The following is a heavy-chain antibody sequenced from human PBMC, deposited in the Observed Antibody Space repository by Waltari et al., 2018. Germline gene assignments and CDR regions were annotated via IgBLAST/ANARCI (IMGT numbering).Heavy chain of an antibody. CDR2: ISSSSSYI. V-gene: IGHV3-21*01. CDR1: GFTFSSYS. J-gene: IGHJ2*01. CDR3: ARDSRWYFDL. Sequence: EVQLVESGGGLVKPGGSLRLSCAASGFTFSSYSMHWVRQAPGKGLEWVSSISSSSSYIYYADSVKGRFTISRDNAKNSLYLQMNSLRAEDTAVYYCARDSRWYFDLWGRGTLVTVSS.